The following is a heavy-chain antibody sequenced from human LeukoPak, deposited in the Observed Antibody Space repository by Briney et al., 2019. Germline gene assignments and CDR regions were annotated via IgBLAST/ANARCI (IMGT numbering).Heavy chain of an antibody. CDR1: GGAFRGYH. V-gene: IGHV4-34*01. CDR3: ARVRGYCSGGSCYWRVGGAFDI. D-gene: IGHD2-15*01. CDR2: IKPWGNT. Sequence: SETPALHCGGQGGAFRGYHWSLIRQAPRKGPELNGGIKPWGNTNYNPSLKSRVTISVDTSKNQFSLKLSSVTAADTAVYYCARVRGYCSGGSCYWRVGGAFDIWGQGTMVTVSS. J-gene: IGHJ3*02.